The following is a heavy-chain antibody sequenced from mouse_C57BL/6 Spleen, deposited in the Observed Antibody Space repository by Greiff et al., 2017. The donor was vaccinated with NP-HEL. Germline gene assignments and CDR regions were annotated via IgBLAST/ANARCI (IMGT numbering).Heavy chain of an antibody. J-gene: IGHJ1*03. CDR1: GFTFSSYA. CDR3: ARAGGSSHWYFDV. Sequence: EVKLVESGGGLVKPGGSLKLSCAASGFTFSSYAMSWVRQTPEKRLEWVATISDGGSYTYYPDNVKGRFTISRDNAKNNLYLQMSHLKSEDTAMYYCARAGGSSHWYFDVWGTGTTVTVSS. V-gene: IGHV5-4*03. D-gene: IGHD1-1*01. CDR2: ISDGGSYT.